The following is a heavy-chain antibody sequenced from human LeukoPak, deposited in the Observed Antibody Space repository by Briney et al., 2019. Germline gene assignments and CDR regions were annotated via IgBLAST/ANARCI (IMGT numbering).Heavy chain of an antibody. V-gene: IGHV1-18*01. CDR3: ARVDYYGSGSYYPEYY. CDR2: ISAYNGNT. Sequence: ASVKVSCKASGYTFTSYGISWVRQAPGQGLEWMGWISAYNGNTNYAQKLQGRVTMTTDTSTSTAYMELRSLRSDDTAVYYRARVDYYGSGSYYPEYYWGQGTLVTVSS. D-gene: IGHD3-10*01. J-gene: IGHJ4*02. CDR1: GYTFTSYG.